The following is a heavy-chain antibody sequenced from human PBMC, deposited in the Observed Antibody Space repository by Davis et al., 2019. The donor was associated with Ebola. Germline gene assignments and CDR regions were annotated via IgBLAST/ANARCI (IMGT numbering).Heavy chain of an antibody. CDR2: ISGSGGDP. J-gene: IGHJ4*02. CDR3: VRTTYGAPEY. CDR1: GFTFSTYA. Sequence: GVLKISCAGSGFTFSTYAMTWVRQAPGKGLEWVSRISGSGGDPHYADSVKGRFTISRDNAKSTLYLQMNSLTAEDTAVYYCVRTTYGAPEYWGQGTLVTVSS. D-gene: IGHD1-7*01. V-gene: IGHV3-23*01.